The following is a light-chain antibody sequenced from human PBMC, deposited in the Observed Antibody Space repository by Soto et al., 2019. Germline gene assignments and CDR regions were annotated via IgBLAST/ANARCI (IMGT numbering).Light chain of an antibody. CDR2: GAS. Sequence: VMTMSQATLSVSPGERVTLSCRASQTVLSNLAWYQQKRGQAPRLLIYGASTRATGIPVRFSGSGSGTDFTLTISSLQSEDFAVYYCQQYNNWPITFGQGTRLEI. V-gene: IGKV3-15*01. J-gene: IGKJ5*01. CDR1: QTVLSN. CDR3: QQYNNWPIT.